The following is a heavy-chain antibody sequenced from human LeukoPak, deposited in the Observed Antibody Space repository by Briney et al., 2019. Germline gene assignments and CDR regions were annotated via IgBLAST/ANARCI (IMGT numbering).Heavy chain of an antibody. CDR2: IIPIFGTA. J-gene: IGHJ5*02. Sequence: ASVKVSCKASGGTFSSYAISWVRQAPGQGFEWMGGIIPIFGTANYAQKFQGRVTITTDESTSTAYMELSSLRSEDTAVYYCARDGSSGTDNWFDPWGQGTLVTVSS. V-gene: IGHV1-69*05. CDR1: GGTFSSYA. CDR3: ARDGSSGTDNWFDP. D-gene: IGHD1-26*01.